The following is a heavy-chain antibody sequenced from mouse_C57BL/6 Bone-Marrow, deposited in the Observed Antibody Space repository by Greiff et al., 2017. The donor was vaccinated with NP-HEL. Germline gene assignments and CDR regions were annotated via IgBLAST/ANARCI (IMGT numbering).Heavy chain of an antibody. J-gene: IGHJ3*01. V-gene: IGHV1-58*01. CDR2: IYLGNGYT. D-gene: IGHD2-4*01. Sequence: VQLQQSGAELVRPGSSVKMSCKTSGYTFTSYGINWVKQRPGQGLEWIGYIYLGNGYTEYNEKFKGKATLTSDTSSSTAYMQLSSLTSEDSAIYVCAREDDDWTSWFAYWGQGTLVTVSA. CDR3: AREDDDWTSWFAY. CDR1: GYTFTSYG.